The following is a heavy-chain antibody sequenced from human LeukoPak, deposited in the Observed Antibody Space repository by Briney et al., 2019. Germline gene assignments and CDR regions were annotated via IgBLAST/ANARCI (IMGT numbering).Heavy chain of an antibody. V-gene: IGHV3-11*01. CDR2: ISSSGNTI. Sequence: TGGSLRLSCAASGFTFCDYYMSWIRQAPGKGLEWLSYISSSGNTIYYADSVRGRFTISRDNAKNSLYLQMNSLRAEDTAVYYCARRSSGWWVFGYWGQGTLVTVSS. D-gene: IGHD6-19*01. J-gene: IGHJ4*02. CDR1: GFTFCDYY. CDR3: ARRSSGWWVFGY.